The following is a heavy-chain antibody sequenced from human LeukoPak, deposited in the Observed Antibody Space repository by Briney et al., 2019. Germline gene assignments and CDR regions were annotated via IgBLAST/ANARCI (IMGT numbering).Heavy chain of an antibody. J-gene: IGHJ6*02. CDR2: ISSSSSYI. V-gene: IGHV3-21*01. Sequence: GGSLRLSCAASGFTFSSYSMNWVRQAPGKGLEWVSSISSSSSYIYYADSLKGRFTISRDNAKNSLYLQMNSLRAEDTAVYYCARDRGVDSSSWFPSNYYGMDVWGQGTTVTVSS. CDR3: ARDRGVDSSSWFPSNYYGMDV. D-gene: IGHD6-13*01. CDR1: GFTFSSYS.